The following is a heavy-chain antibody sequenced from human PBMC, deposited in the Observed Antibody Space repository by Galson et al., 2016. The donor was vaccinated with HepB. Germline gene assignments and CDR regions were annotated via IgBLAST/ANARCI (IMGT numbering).Heavy chain of an antibody. CDR1: GLSVTTYG. J-gene: IGHJ4*02. V-gene: IGHV3-33*05. CDR3: ARGRRYSGTHGLFEY. CDR2: VSYDGETK. Sequence: SLRLSCAASGLSVTTYGMHWVRQAPGKGLEWVAVVSYDGETKYYADSVKGRFTISRDNSNNTLFLQMDSLRVDDTAVYYCARGRRYSGTHGLFEYWGQGALVTVSS. D-gene: IGHD1-26*01.